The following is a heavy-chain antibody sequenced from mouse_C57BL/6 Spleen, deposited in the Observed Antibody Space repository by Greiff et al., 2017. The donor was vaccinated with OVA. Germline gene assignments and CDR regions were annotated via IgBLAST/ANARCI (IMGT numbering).Heavy chain of an antibody. CDR2: INPNNGGT. D-gene: IGHD5-5*01. J-gene: IGHJ4*01. CDR3: ARLPRPHYYAMDY. CDR1: GYTFTDYN. V-gene: IGHV1-18*01. Sequence: VQLKESGPELVKPGASVKIPCKASGYTFTDYNMDWVKQSHGKSLEWIGDINPNNGGTIYNQKFKGKATLTVDKSSSTAYMELRSLTSEDTAVYYCARLPRPHYYAMDYWGQGTSVTVSS.